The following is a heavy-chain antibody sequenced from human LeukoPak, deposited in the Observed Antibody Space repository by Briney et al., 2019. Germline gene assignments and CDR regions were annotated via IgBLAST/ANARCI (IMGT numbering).Heavy chain of an antibody. Sequence: GGSLRHSCAASGFTFSNFRMAWVRQAPGKGLEGVANIREDGSDKKYVDSVKGRFTISRDNPKYSLYLQMNRLRAEDTAVYYCARDIGYHTFDYWGQGGLVTVSS. J-gene: IGHJ4*02. CDR3: ARDIGYHTFDY. D-gene: IGHD5-12*01. CDR1: GFTFSNFR. V-gene: IGHV3-7*05. CDR2: IREDGSDK.